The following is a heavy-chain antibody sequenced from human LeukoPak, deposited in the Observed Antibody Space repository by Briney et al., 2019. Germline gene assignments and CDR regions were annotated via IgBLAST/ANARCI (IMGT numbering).Heavy chain of an antibody. CDR2: ISASGSTV. J-gene: IGHJ4*02. Sequence: KPGGSLRLSRAASGFIFSDYYMSWVRQAPGKGLEWVSYISASGSTVNYADSVKGRFTISRDNAKRSLYLQMNNLTAEDTAVYYCARDGCSSTSCFDYWGQGTLVIVSS. CDR1: GFIFSDYY. V-gene: IGHV3-11*04. CDR3: ARDGCSSTSCFDY. D-gene: IGHD2-2*01.